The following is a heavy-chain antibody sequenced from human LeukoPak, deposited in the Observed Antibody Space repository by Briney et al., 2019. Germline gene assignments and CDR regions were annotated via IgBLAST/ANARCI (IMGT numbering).Heavy chain of an antibody. Sequence: PSETLSLTCTVSGGSISSSSYYWGWIRQPPGKGLKWIGSIYYSGSTYYNPSLKSRVTISVDTSKNQFSLKLSSVTAADTAVYYCARDRGEQQLATWGQGTLVTVSS. CDR2: IYYSGST. CDR1: GGSISSSSYY. J-gene: IGHJ5*02. V-gene: IGHV4-39*07. CDR3: ARDRGEQQLAT. D-gene: IGHD6-13*01.